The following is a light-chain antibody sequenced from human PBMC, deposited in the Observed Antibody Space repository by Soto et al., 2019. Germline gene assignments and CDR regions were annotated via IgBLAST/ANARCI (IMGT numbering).Light chain of an antibody. Sequence: EIVLTQSPATLSLSPGERATLSCRASQSIDTDVAWFQQRPGQAPRFLIYDASTRATGVPARFSGSGSGTQFTLTITSLQSEDFAVYYCQQYNNWPRTFGQGTKVDI. CDR3: QQYNNWPRT. CDR2: DAS. J-gene: IGKJ1*01. V-gene: IGKV3-15*01. CDR1: QSIDTD.